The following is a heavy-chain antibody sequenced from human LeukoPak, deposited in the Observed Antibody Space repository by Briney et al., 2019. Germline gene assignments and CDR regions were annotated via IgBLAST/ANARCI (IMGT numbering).Heavy chain of an antibody. CDR3: AKDQYGGNPQYFFDY. D-gene: IGHD4-23*01. CDR2: ISGSGGNT. J-gene: IGHJ4*02. Sequence: GGSLRLSCATSGFTFSSSAMSWVRQPPGKGLDWVSAISGSGGNTYYADSVKGRFTFSRDNSKNTLYLQMNSLRAEDTAVYYCAKDQYGGNPQYFFDYWGQGTLVTVSS. CDR1: GFTFSSSA. V-gene: IGHV3-23*01.